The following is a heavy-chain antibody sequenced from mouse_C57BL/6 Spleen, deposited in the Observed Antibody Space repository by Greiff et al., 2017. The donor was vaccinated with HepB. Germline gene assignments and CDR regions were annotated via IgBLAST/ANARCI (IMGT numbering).Heavy chain of an antibody. CDR3: TRMGGDVDY. J-gene: IGHJ2*01. CDR2: IVPETGGT. Sequence: QVQLQESGAELVRPGASVTLSCKASGYTFTDYEMHWVKQTPVHGLEWIGAIVPETGGTAYNQKFKGKAILTADKSSSTAYMELRSPTSEDSAVYYCTRMGGDVDYWGQGTTLTVSS. D-gene: IGHD2-13*01. V-gene: IGHV1-15*01. CDR1: GYTFTDYE.